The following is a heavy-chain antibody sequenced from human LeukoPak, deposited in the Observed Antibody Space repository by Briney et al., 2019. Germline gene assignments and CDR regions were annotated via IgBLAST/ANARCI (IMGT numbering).Heavy chain of an antibody. D-gene: IGHD2-15*01. CDR1: GFTFSSYW. CDR3: ARESFCSGGSCYSGRAFDI. J-gene: IGHJ3*02. CDR2: INSYGGNT. V-gene: IGHV3-74*01. Sequence: PGGSLRLSCAASGFTFSSYWMHWVRQAPGKGLVWVSRINSYGGNTFYADSVKGRFTISRDNAKNTLYLQMNSLRAEGTAVYYCARESFCSGGSCYSGRAFDIWGQGTMVTVSS.